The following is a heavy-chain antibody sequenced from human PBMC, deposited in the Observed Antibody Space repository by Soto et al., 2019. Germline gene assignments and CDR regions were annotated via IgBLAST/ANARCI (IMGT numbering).Heavy chain of an antibody. J-gene: IGHJ4*02. Sequence: GGSLRLSCAASGFTFSSYWMHWVRQVPGKGLVWVSRINTDGCSTTYADSVKGRFTISRDNAKNTLYLQMNSLRAEDTAVYYCVKAAARGDYWGQGTLVTVSS. CDR2: INTDGCST. CDR1: GFTFSSYW. V-gene: IGHV3-74*03. CDR3: VKAAARGDY. D-gene: IGHD3-10*01.